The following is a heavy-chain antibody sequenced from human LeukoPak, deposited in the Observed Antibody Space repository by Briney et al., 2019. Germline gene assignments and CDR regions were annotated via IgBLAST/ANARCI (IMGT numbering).Heavy chain of an antibody. V-gene: IGHV1-18*01. Sequence: ASVRVSCKAVGYPLTSYGISWVRQAPGQGLEWIGWINTHNGNTNYAQNLQDRVTLTTDASMTTVYMDLRSLRSDDTAVYYCARDLDPRIAQAAPVEYWGQGTLVIVSS. J-gene: IGHJ4*02. CDR2: INTHNGNT. CDR1: GYPLTSYG. D-gene: IGHD1-1*01. CDR3: ARDLDPRIAQAAPVEY.